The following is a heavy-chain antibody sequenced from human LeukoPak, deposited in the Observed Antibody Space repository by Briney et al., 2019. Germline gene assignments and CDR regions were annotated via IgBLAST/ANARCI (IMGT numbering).Heavy chain of an antibody. CDR1: GFNFCSYA. D-gene: IGHD5-18*01. J-gene: IGHJ3*02. V-gene: IGHV3-23*01. CDR2: ISGSGGST. Sequence: PGGSLRLSCAASGFNFCSYAMSWVRLAPGKGLEWVSAISGSGGSTNYADSVKGRFTISRDNSKNTLDLQMNSLRAEDTAVYYCAKNVGSGYTYGSYAFGIWGQGTMVTVSS. CDR3: AKNVGSGYTYGSYAFGI.